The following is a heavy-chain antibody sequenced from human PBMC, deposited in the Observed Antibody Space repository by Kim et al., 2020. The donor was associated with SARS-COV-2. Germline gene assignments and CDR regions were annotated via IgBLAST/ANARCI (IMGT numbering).Heavy chain of an antibody. CDR3: ARGVLAAADGGTYYYYYSMDV. D-gene: IGHD6-13*01. J-gene: IGHJ6*02. CDR2: VSSSSSTI. CDR1: GFTFSSYN. V-gene: IGHV3-48*04. Sequence: GGSLRLSCAASGFTFSSYNMNWVRQAPGKGLEWVSSVSSSSSTIYYSDSVKGRFTISRDNAKNSLYLQMNSLRAEDTAVYYCARGVLAAADGGTYYYYYSMDVWGHGTTVTVSS.